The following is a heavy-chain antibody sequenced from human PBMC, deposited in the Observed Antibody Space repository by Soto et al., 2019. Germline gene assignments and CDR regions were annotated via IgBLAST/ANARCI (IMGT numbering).Heavy chain of an antibody. CDR2: ISSSSSYI. Sequence: GGSLRLSCAASGFTFSSYSMNWVRQAPGKGLEWVSSISSSSSYIYYADSVKGRFTISRDNAKNSLCLQMNSLRAEDTAVYYCASPIARQVYDAFDIWGQGTMVTVSS. CDR1: GFTFSSYS. J-gene: IGHJ3*02. D-gene: IGHD6-13*01. V-gene: IGHV3-21*01. CDR3: ASPIARQVYDAFDI.